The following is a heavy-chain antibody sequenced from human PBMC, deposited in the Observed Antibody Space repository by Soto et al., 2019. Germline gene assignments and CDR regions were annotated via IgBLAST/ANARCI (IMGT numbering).Heavy chain of an antibody. Sequence: QVQLVQSGAEVKKPGSSVKVSCKASGVTFSRQDMRWVRQAPGQGLEWMGGIIPIFGTPQYAEKFQDRVTITADESTSTATMELSSLTSEDTAVYYCATNEGRDGYSFDYWGQETLVTVSS. CDR1: GVTFSRQD. D-gene: IGHD5-12*01. J-gene: IGHJ4*02. CDR2: IIPIFGTP. V-gene: IGHV1-69*01. CDR3: ATNEGRDGYSFDY.